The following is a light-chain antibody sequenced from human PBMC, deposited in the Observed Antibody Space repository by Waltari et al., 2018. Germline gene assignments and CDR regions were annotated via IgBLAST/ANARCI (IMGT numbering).Light chain of an antibody. V-gene: IGKV3-15*01. CDR1: QSVSNN. CDR3: QQYNNWPPL. CDR2: GAS. J-gene: IGKJ5*01. Sequence: EIVMTQSPATLSVSPGERATISCRASQSVSNNLAWYQQKPGQAPRLLIYGASTRATGIPARFSGRGSGTEFTLTISSLQSEDFAVYYCQQYNNWPPLFGQGTRLEIK.